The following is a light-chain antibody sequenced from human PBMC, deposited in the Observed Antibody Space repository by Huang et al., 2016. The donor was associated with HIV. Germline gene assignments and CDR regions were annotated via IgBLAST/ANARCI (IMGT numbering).Light chain of an antibody. J-gene: IGKJ1*01. CDR3: QQYNTYPWT. CDR2: EAS. V-gene: IGKV1-5*01. CDR1: QNINSW. Sequence: DIQMTQSPSNLSASVGDRVTISCRASQNINSWLAWYQQKPGKAPKRLIYEASTLESGVPSRFSGSGSGTEFTLTISTLQPDDFATYCCQQYNTYPWTFGQGAKVEIK.